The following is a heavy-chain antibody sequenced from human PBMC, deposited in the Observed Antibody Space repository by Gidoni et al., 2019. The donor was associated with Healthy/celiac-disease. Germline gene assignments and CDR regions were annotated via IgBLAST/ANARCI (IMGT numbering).Heavy chain of an antibody. CDR2: ISYDGSNK. CDR3: ARDGRTAFDI. CDR1: GFTFSSYA. V-gene: IGHV3-30-3*01. J-gene: IGHJ3*02. Sequence: QVQLVESGGGVVQPGRSLRLSCAASGFTFSSYAMHWVRQAPGKGLEWVAVISYDGSNKYYADSVKGRFTISRDNSKNTLYLQMNSLRAEDTAVYYCARDGRTAFDIWGQGTMVTVSS.